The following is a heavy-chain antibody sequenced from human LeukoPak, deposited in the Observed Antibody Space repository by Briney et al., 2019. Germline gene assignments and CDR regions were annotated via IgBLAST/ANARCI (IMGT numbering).Heavy chain of an antibody. CDR1: GGSSSVYY. CDR2: INYSVST. D-gene: IGHD1-26*01. Sequence: SETLSLTCAVDGGSSSVYYWSWIRQPPGKGREWIGAINYSVSTKYNPSLKSRATIPAQTSKNQSSLKLSSVTAAETAVYSCARDGIVGANPDYWGQGTLVTVSS. CDR3: ARDGIVGANPDY. J-gene: IGHJ4*02. V-gene: IGHV4-34*01.